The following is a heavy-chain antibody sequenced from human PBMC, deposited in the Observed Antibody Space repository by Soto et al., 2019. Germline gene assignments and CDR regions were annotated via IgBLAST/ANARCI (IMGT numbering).Heavy chain of an antibody. V-gene: IGHV4-59*01. CDR1: GGSISSYY. Sequence: SETLSLTCTVSGGSISSYYWSWIRQPPGKGLEWIGYIYYSGSTNYNPSLKSRVTISVDTSKNQFSLKLISVTAADTAVYYCARVYGLDLFDYWGQGTLVTVSS. CDR3: ARVYGLDLFDY. CDR2: IYYSGST. J-gene: IGHJ4*02. D-gene: IGHD2-8*01.